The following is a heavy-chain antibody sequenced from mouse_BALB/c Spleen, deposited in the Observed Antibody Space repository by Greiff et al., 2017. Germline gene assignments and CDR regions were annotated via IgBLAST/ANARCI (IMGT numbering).Heavy chain of an antibody. J-gene: IGHJ4*01. Sequence: DVKLVESGGDLVKPGGSLILTCAVSGFTFSSYGLSWVRQTPDKRLEWVATISSGGSYSYYPDSVKGPFIISRNNAKYTLYLQMSSLKYGDTAMYYCARMGYNYVGAMDGWGQGTSVTVSS. V-gene: IGHV5-6*02. CDR2: ISSGGSYS. CDR3: ARMGYNYVGAMDG. D-gene: IGHD2-12*01. CDR1: GFTFSSYG.